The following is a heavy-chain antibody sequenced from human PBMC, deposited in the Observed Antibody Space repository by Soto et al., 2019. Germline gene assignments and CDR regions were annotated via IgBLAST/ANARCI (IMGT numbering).Heavy chain of an antibody. Sequence: PGGSLRLSCAASGFTFSSYEMNWVRQAPGKGLEWVSYLSSSGSTTYYADSVKGRFTISRDNAKNSLYLQMNSLRAEDTAVYYCASGGSYDAFDIWGQGTMVPVSS. V-gene: IGHV3-48*03. CDR3: ASGGSYDAFDI. CDR2: LSSSGSTT. D-gene: IGHD3-10*01. CDR1: GFTFSSYE. J-gene: IGHJ3*02.